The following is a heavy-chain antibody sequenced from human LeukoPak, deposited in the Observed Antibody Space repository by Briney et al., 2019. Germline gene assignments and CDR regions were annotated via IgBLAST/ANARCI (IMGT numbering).Heavy chain of an antibody. CDR1: GFTVSGNY. D-gene: IGHD2-15*01. CDR3: ARAQYCSGGSCYSGTLGS. J-gene: IGHJ5*02. CDR2: IYRGADT. V-gene: IGHV3-53*04. Sequence: PGGSLRLSCAASGFTVSGNYMSWVRQAPGKGLEWVSVIYRGADTYYADSVKGRFTISRHSSQNTVYLQMNSLRAEDTAVYYCARAQYCSGGSCYSGTLGSWGQGTLVTVSS.